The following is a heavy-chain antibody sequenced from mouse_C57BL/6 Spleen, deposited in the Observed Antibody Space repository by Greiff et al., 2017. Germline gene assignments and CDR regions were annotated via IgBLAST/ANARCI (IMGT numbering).Heavy chain of an antibody. CDR3: ARPPYYGSSFWYFDV. CDR1: GYAFSSSW. Sequence: VQLVESGPELVKPGASVKISCKASGYAFSSSWMNWVKQRPGKGLEWIGRIYPGDGDTNYNGKFKGKATLTADKSSSTAYMQLSSLTSEDSAVYFCARPPYYGSSFWYFDVWGTGTTVTVSS. CDR2: IYPGDGDT. D-gene: IGHD1-1*01. J-gene: IGHJ1*03. V-gene: IGHV1-82*01.